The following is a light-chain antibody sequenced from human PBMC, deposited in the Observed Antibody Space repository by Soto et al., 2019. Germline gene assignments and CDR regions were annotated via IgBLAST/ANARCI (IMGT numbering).Light chain of an antibody. Sequence: DIPLTQSPSFLSAPVGGRVTITCRARLVLNSHVSWYQQKPGKAPKLLIYGASTLQSGIPSRFSGSGSETEFTLTISSLQPEDFATYYCQQLNSYPPTFGGGTKVEIK. CDR2: GAS. V-gene: IGKV1-9*01. CDR3: QQLNSYPPT. J-gene: IGKJ4*01. CDR1: LVLNSH.